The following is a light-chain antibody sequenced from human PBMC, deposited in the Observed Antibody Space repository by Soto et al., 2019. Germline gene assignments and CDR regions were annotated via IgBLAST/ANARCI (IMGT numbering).Light chain of an antibody. CDR1: QSLLHSNGFNY. CDR3: MQALQTGYT. Sequence: DIVMTQSPLSLPVTPGEPASISCRSSQSLLHSNGFNYLDWYLQKPGQSPQLLIYLGSNRASGVPDRFGGGGSGTDFTLRISRVEAEDVGVYYCMQALQTGYTFGQGTKLEIK. V-gene: IGKV2-28*01. J-gene: IGKJ2*01. CDR2: LGS.